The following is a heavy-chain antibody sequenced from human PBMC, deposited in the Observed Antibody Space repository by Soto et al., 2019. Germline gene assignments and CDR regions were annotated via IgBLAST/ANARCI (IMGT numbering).Heavy chain of an antibody. CDR2: ISAGGGST. V-gene: IGHV3-23*01. D-gene: IGHD4-17*01. CDR3: AHPRGYGVFDAYDI. Sequence: EAQLLESGGGLVQPGGSLRLSCAASGFTFSTYAMSWVRQAPGKGLEWVSAISAGGGSTNYAESVKGRFTISNDNSLNTFYMQMNSLRTEDTAVYYCAHPRGYGVFDAYDIWGQGAMVTVSS. J-gene: IGHJ3*02. CDR1: GFTFSTYA.